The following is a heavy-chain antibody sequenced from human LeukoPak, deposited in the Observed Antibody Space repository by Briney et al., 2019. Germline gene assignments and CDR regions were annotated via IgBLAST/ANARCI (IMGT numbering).Heavy chain of an antibody. CDR2: IYTSGST. CDR1: SGSISSGSYY. CDR3: ASSLYYYDSRNYPYFDY. J-gene: IGHJ4*02. V-gene: IGHV4-61*02. D-gene: IGHD3-22*01. Sequence: PSETLSLTCTVSSGSISSGSYYWSWIRQPAGKGLEWIGRIYTSGSTNYNPSLKSRVTISVDTSKNQFSLKLSSVTAADTAVYYCASSLYYYDSRNYPYFDYWGQGTLVTVSS.